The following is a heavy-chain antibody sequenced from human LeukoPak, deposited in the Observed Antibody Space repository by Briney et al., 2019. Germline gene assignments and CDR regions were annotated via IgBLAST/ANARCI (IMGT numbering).Heavy chain of an antibody. J-gene: IGHJ6*03. D-gene: IGHD2-15*01. Sequence: PSETLSLTCAVYGGSFSGYYWSWIRQPPGKGLEWIGEISHSGSTNYNPSLKSRVTISIDTSKNQFSLKLSSVTAADTAVYYCARTYSRCYYYYMDVWGKGTTVTVSS. V-gene: IGHV4-34*01. CDR2: ISHSGST. CDR3: ARTYSRCYYYYMDV. CDR1: GGSFSGYY.